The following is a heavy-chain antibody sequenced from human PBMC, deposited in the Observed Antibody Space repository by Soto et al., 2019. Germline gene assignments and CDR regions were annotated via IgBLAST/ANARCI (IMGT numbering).Heavy chain of an antibody. CDR1: GGTFRNYV. CDR3: ARSSMGVPGARGYYLDL. J-gene: IGHJ4*02. Sequence: KVSCKASGGTFRNYVISWVRQAPGQGLEWMGGVIPIFGTSHYAQKFQGRVTIIADESTNTAYMDVSSLRSEDTAVYYCARSSMGVPGARGYYLDLWGQGTPVTVSS. CDR2: VIPIFGTS. D-gene: IGHD6-19*01. V-gene: IGHV1-69*01.